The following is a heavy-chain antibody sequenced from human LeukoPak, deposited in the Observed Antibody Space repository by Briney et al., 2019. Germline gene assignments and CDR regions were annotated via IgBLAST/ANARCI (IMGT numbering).Heavy chain of an antibody. CDR1: GSTFTGYY. Sequence: ASVKLSCKASGSTFTGYYMHWVRQAPGQGLEWMGWIHPNSGGTNYAQKFQGRVTMTRDTSISTAYMELSRLRSDDTAMYYCARGSRSYYDSSGFPLYDYWGQGTLVTVSS. V-gene: IGHV1-2*02. CDR2: IHPNSGGT. J-gene: IGHJ4*02. CDR3: ARGSRSYYDSSGFPLYDY. D-gene: IGHD3-22*01.